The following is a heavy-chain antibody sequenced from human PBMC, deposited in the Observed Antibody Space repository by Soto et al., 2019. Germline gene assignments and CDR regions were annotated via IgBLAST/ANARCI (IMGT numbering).Heavy chain of an antibody. Sequence: SETLSLTCTFSGASISGFYWSWIRKSAGKGLEWIGRIYATGTTDYNPSLKSRVMMSVDTSKKQFSLKLRSVTAADTAVYYCVRDGTKTLRDWFDPWGQGISVTVSS. D-gene: IGHD1-1*01. CDR3: VRDGTKTLRDWFDP. J-gene: IGHJ5*02. CDR1: GASISGFY. CDR2: IYATGTT. V-gene: IGHV4-4*07.